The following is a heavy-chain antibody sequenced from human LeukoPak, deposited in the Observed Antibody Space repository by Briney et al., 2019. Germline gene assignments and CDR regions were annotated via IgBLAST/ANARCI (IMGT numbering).Heavy chain of an antibody. CDR2: INPNSGGT. CDR3: ASHSGEGGHDILTGDYYYGMDV. J-gene: IGHJ6*02. D-gene: IGHD3-9*01. CDR1: GYTFTGYY. V-gene: IGHV1-2*04. Sequence: ASVKVSCKASGYTFTGYYMHWVRQAPGRGLEWMGWINPNSGGTNYAQKFQGWVTMTRDTSISTAYMELSRLRSDDTAVYYCASHSGEGGHDILTGDYYYGMDVWGQGTTVTVSS.